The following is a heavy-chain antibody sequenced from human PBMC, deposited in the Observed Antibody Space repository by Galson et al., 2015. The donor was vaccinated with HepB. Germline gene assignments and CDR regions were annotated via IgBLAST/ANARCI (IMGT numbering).Heavy chain of an antibody. CDR2: ISGSGGST. CDR3: AKLLAMVRELPFWYYYGMDV. Sequence: SLRLSCAASGFTFSSYAMSWVRQAPGKGLEWVSAISGSGGSTYYADSVKGRFTISRDNSKNTLYLQMNSLRAEDTAVYYCAKLLAMVRELPFWYYYGMDVWGQGTTVTVSS. CDR1: GFTFSSYA. D-gene: IGHD3-10*01. J-gene: IGHJ6*02. V-gene: IGHV3-23*01.